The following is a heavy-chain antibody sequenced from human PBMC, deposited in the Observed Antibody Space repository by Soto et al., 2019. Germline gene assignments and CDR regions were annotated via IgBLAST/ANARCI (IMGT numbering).Heavy chain of an antibody. CDR3: ARDPRDSSGTLDY. CDR2: IYYSGST. V-gene: IGHV4-31*03. Sequence: SETLSLTCTVSGGSISSGGYYWSWIRQHPGKGLEWIGYIYYSGSTYYNPSLKSRVTISVDTSKNQFSLKLSSVTAADTAVYYCARDPRDSSGTLDYWGQGTLVTVSS. CDR1: GGSISSGGYY. D-gene: IGHD1-7*01. J-gene: IGHJ4*02.